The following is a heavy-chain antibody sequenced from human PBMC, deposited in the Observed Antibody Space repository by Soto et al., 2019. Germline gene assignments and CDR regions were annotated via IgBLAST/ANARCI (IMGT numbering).Heavy chain of an antibody. V-gene: IGHV4-4*02. CDR2: IYYSGST. D-gene: IGHD2-15*01. CDR3: VHHGGDPYSHDF. CDR1: GGSLSSSSW. Sequence: QVQLQESGPGLVNPSGTLSLTCAVSGGSLSSSSWWSWVRQPPGKALEWLGEIYYSGSTKYNPSLNSRVTISADQSKNDFSLRLSSVTAADTAVYYCVHHGGDPYSHDFWGQGMLVTVSS. J-gene: IGHJ4*02.